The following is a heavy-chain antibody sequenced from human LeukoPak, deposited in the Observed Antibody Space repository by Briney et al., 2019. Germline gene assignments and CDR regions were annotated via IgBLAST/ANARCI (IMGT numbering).Heavy chain of an antibody. CDR1: GYTFTSYD. V-gene: IGHV1-8*03. CDR3: ARGSSTDLHDY. Sequence: ASVKVSCKASGYTFTSYDINWVRQATGQGLEWMGWMNPNSGITGYAQKFQGRVTITRNTSISTAYMELSSLRSEDTAVYYCARGSSTDLHDYWGQGTLVTVSS. J-gene: IGHJ4*02. D-gene: IGHD2-2*01. CDR2: MNPNSGIT.